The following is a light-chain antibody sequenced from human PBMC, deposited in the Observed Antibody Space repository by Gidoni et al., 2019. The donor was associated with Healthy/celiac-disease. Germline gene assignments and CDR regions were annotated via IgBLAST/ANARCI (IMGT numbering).Light chain of an antibody. CDR1: KNY. J-gene: IGKJ4*01. CDR2: WAS. Sequence: DIVMTQSPDSLAVSLGERATINNKNYLAWYQQKPGQPPKLLIYWASTRESGVPDRFSGSWSGTDFTLTISSLQAEDVAVYYCQQYYSTPTFGGGTKVEIK. CDR3: QQYYSTPT. V-gene: IGKV4-1*01.